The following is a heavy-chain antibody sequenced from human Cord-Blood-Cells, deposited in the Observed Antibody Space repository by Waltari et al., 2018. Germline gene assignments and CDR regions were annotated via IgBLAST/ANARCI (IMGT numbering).Heavy chain of an antibody. Sequence: QVQLVESGGGVVQPGRSLRLPCAASGFPFSSYGMHGVRQAPGKGLEWVAVISYEGSNKYYADSVKGRFTISRDNSKNTLYLQMNSLRAEDTAVYYCAKVGVGATKDGYWGQGTLVTVSS. CDR1: GFPFSSYG. D-gene: IGHD1-26*01. CDR3: AKVGVGATKDGY. J-gene: IGHJ4*02. CDR2: ISYEGSNK. V-gene: IGHV3-30*18.